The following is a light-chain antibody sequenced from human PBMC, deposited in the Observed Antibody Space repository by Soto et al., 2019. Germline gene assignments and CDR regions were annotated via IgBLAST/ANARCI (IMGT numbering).Light chain of an antibody. CDR2: GAS. V-gene: IGKV3-20*01. J-gene: IGKJ1*01. CDR3: QQYGSS. CDR1: PSISSSS. Sequence: EIVLTQSPGTLSLSPGDRATLSCRASPSISSSSLAWYQQKPGQAPRLLIYGASTRATGIPDRFSGSGSGTDFTRTISRLEPEDLAVYYCQQYGSSFGQGTKVEIK.